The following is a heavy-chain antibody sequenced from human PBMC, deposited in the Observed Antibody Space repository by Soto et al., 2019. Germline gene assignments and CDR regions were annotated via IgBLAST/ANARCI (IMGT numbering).Heavy chain of an antibody. CDR3: ARREMATSHPYYFDY. CDR2: IIPIFGTA. D-gene: IGHD5-12*01. V-gene: IGHV1-69*13. Sequence: SVKVSCKASGGTFSSYATSWVRQAPGQGLEWMGGIIPIFGTANYAQKFQGRVTITADESTSTAYMELSSLRSEDTAVYYCARREMATSHPYYFDYWGQGTLVTVSS. J-gene: IGHJ4*02. CDR1: GGTFSSYA.